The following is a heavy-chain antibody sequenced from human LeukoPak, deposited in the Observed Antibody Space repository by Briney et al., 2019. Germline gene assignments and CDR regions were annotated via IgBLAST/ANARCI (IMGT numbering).Heavy chain of an antibody. V-gene: IGHV1-18*01. CDR2: ISAYNGNT. CDR3: ARGVASYSYGYYFDY. CDR1: GYTFTSYG. D-gene: IGHD5-18*01. J-gene: IGHJ4*02. Sequence: ASVTVSCKASGYTFTSYGINWVRQAPGQGLEWMGWISAYNGNTNYAQKLQGRVTMTTDTSTSTAYMELRSLRSDDTAVYCCARGVASYSYGYYFDYWGQGTLVTVSS.